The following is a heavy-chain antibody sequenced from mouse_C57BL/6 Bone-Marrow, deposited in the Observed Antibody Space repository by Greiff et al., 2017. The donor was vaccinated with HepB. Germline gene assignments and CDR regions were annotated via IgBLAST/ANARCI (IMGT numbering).Heavy chain of an antibody. V-gene: IGHV1-59*01. J-gene: IGHJ3*01. CDR2: IDPSDSYT. Sequence: QVQLQQPGAELVRPGTSVKLTCKASGYTFTSYWMHWVKQRPGQGLEWIGVIDPSDSYTNYNQKFKGKATLTVDTSSSTAYMQLSSLTSEDSAVYYCARSTGTRAWFAYWGQGTLVTVSA. CDR3: ARSTGTRAWFAY. D-gene: IGHD4-1*02. CDR1: GYTFTSYW.